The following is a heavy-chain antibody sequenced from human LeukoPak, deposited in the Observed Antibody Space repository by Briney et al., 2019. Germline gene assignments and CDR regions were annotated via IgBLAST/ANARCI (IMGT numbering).Heavy chain of an antibody. Sequence: ASVKVSCKASGYTFTSYGISWVRQAPGQGLEWMGWISAYNGNTNYAQKLQGRVTMTRDTSISTAYMELSRLRSDDTAVYYCAREETYCSSTSCSNWFDPWGQGTLVTVSS. V-gene: IGHV1-18*01. CDR3: AREETYCSSTSCSNWFDP. CDR1: GYTFTSYG. D-gene: IGHD2-2*01. J-gene: IGHJ5*02. CDR2: ISAYNGNT.